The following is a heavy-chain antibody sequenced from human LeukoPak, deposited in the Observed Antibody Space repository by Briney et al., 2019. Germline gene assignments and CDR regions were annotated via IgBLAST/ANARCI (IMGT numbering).Heavy chain of an antibody. J-gene: IGHJ4*02. CDR3: ARDALDYDFWSGYYDY. CDR1: GGSISSYY. Sequence: SETLSLTCTVSGGSISSYYWSWIRQPPGKGLEWIGYIYYSGSTYYNPSLKSRVTISVDTSKNQFSLKLSSVTAADTAVYYCARDALDYDFWSGYYDYWGQGTLVTVSS. CDR2: IYYSGST. V-gene: IGHV4-59*12. D-gene: IGHD3-3*01.